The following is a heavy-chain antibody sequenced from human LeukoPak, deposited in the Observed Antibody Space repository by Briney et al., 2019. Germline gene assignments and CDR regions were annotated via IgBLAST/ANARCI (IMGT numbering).Heavy chain of an antibody. CDR2: IYYSGRT. CDR3: ARRRSRWYLDL. Sequence: SETLSLTCTVSGGSLSSGSYYCGWIRQPPGKGLEWVGSIYYSGRTYYNPSLKSRVAISVDTSKNQFSLRLSSVTAADTAVYYCARRRSRWYLDLWGRSTLVTVSS. J-gene: IGHJ2*01. V-gene: IGHV4-39*01. CDR1: GGSLSSGSYY.